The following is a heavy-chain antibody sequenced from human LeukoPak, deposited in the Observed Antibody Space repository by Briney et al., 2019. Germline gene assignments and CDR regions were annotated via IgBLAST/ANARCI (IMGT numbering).Heavy chain of an antibody. Sequence: GGSLRLSCVGSGFSFRSHWVNWVRQSPGKGLEWVANIKPDRSDKYYVDSARGRFTVSRDNAKNSAFLQMNSLRAEDTAIYYCAKISAQTFDIWGQGTLVSVSS. D-gene: IGHD1-26*01. V-gene: IGHV3-7*01. J-gene: IGHJ3*02. CDR3: AKISAQTFDI. CDR2: IKPDRSDK. CDR1: GFSFRSHW.